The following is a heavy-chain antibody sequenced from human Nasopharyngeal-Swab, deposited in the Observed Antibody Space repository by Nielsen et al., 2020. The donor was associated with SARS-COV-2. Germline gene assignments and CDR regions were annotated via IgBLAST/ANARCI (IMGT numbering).Heavy chain of an antibody. Sequence: VREAPGKGVEWVAVISYDGSNKYYADSVKGRFTISRDNSKNTLYLQMNSLSAEDTAVYYCARDPNYYDSNGYLDYWGQGTLVTVSS. CDR2: ISYDGSNK. J-gene: IGHJ4*02. V-gene: IGHV3-33*05. D-gene: IGHD3-22*01. CDR3: ARDPNYYDSNGYLDY.